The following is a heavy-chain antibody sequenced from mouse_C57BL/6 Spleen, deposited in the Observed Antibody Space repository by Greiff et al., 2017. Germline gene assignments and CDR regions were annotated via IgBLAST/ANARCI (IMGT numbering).Heavy chain of an antibody. J-gene: IGHJ2*01. CDR3: ARVNYGSSRDY. CDR2: IDPSDSYT. Sequence: QVQLKQPGAELVRPGTSVKLSCKASGYTFTSYWMHWVKQRPGQGLEWIGVIDPSDSYTNYNQKFKGKATLTVDTSSSTAYMQLSSLTSEDSAVYYCARVNYGSSRDYWGQGTTLTVSS. D-gene: IGHD1-1*01. CDR1: GYTFTSYW. V-gene: IGHV1-59*01.